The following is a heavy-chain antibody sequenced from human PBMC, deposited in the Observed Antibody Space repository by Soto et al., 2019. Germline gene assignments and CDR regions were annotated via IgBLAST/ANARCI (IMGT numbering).Heavy chain of an antibody. CDR3: AREAECSGGSCQGEGYYYGMDV. J-gene: IGHJ6*02. V-gene: IGHV4-61*01. CDR2: IYYSGST. CDR1: GGSVSSGSYY. D-gene: IGHD2-15*01. Sequence: SETLSLTCTVSGGSVSSGSYYWSWIRQPPGKGLEWIGYIYYSGSTNYNPSLKSRVTISVDTSKNQFSLKLSSVTAADTAVYYCAREAECSGGSCQGEGYYYGMDVWGQGTTVTVSS.